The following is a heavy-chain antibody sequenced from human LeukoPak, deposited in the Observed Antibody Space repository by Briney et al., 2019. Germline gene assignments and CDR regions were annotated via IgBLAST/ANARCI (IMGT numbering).Heavy chain of an antibody. V-gene: IGHV1-18*01. D-gene: IGHD3-10*01. CDR2: ISVYNGNT. Sequence: ASVKVSCKASGYTFTNFGISWVRQAPGQGLEWMGWISVYNGNTNFAQKLQGRVTMTTDTSTTTAYMELRNLRSDDTAVYYCARAYYYGSGSYSDFDYWGQGTLVTVSS. J-gene: IGHJ4*02. CDR1: GYTFTNFG. CDR3: ARAYYYGSGSYSDFDY.